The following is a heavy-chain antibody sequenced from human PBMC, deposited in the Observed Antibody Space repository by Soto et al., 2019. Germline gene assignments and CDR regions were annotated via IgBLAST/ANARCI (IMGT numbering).Heavy chain of an antibody. D-gene: IGHD1-26*01. CDR1: GFTFSSYG. Sequence: PGGSLRLSCAASGFTFSSYGMHWVRQAPGKGLEWVAVIWYDGSNKYYADSVKGRFTISRDNSKNTLYLQMNSLRAEDTAVYYCARVKWELGPMYYYYGMDVWGQGTTVTVSS. J-gene: IGHJ6*02. V-gene: IGHV3-33*01. CDR2: IWYDGSNK. CDR3: ARVKWELGPMYYYYGMDV.